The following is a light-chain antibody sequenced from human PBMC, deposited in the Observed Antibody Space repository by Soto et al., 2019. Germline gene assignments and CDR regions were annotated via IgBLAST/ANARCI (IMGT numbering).Light chain of an antibody. CDR3: QQYNTYSQT. J-gene: IGKJ1*01. CDR2: DAS. CDR1: QSISGW. V-gene: IGKV1-5*01. Sequence: DIHMTPSPPTLSASLGARVSITCRASQSISGWLAWYQQKPGKAPKLLIYDASNLEGGVPSRFSGTGSGTEFTLTISSLQPEDFATYYCQQYNTYSQTFGQGTKVDIK.